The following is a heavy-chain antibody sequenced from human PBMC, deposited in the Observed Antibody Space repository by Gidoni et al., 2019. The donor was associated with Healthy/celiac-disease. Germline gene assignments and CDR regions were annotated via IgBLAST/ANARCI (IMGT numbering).Heavy chain of an antibody. D-gene: IGHD6-19*01. CDR2: ISGSGGST. Sequence: EVQLLESGGGLVQPGGCLRLSCAASGFTFSSYAMSWVRQAPGKGLEWVSAISGSGGSTYYADSVKGRFTISRDNSKNTLYLQMNSLRAEDTAVYYCAKDRAGYSSGWRERNFFQHWGQGTLVTVSS. J-gene: IGHJ1*01. CDR3: AKDRAGYSSGWRERNFFQH. V-gene: IGHV3-23*01. CDR1: GFTFSSYA.